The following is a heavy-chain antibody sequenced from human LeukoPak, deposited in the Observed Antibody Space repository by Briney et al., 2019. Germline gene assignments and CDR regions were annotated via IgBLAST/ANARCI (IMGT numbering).Heavy chain of an antibody. CDR2: ISWDGGRT. Sequence: PGGSLRLSCAASGFTFSDYSIYWVRQTLGKGLEWVSLISWDGGRTFYADSVKGRFTISRDNSKNSLFLQMNSLRIDDTALYYCAKDLFGSLRRFALDLWGQGTMVTVSS. D-gene: IGHD3-16*01. V-gene: IGHV3-43*01. CDR3: AKDLFGSLRRFALDL. CDR1: GFTFSDYS. J-gene: IGHJ3*01.